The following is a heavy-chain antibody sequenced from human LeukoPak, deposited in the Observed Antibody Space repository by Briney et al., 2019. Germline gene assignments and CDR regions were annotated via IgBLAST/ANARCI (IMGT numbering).Heavy chain of an antibody. CDR2: IIPILGIA. Sequence: ASVKVSCKASGGTFSSYAISWVRQAPGQGLEWMGRIIPILGIANYAQKFQGRVTITADKSTSTAYMELSSLRSEDTAVYYCAREWQGGIAAAGTRIEGDYWGQGTLVAVSS. V-gene: IGHV1-69*04. D-gene: IGHD6-13*01. CDR1: GGTFSSYA. CDR3: AREWQGGIAAAGTRIEGDY. J-gene: IGHJ4*02.